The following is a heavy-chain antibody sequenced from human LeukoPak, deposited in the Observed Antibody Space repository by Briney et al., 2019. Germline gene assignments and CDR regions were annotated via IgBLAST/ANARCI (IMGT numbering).Heavy chain of an antibody. V-gene: IGHV4-34*01. D-gene: IGHD1-26*01. CDR2: INHSGST. CDR1: GVSFSGYY. CDR3: ARGIVGASPSYFDY. Sequence: PSETLSLTCAVYGVSFSGYYWSWIRQPPGKGLEWIGEINHSGSTSYNPSLKSRVTISVDTSKNQFSLKLSSVTAADTAVCYCARGIVGASPSYFDYWGQGTLVTVSS. J-gene: IGHJ4*02.